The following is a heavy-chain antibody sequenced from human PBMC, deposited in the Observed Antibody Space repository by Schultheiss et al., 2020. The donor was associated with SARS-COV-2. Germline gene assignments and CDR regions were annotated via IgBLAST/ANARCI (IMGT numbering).Heavy chain of an antibody. CDR2: IMPVFGTM. J-gene: IGHJ5*02. D-gene: IGHD3-9*01. CDR3: ARRRYFDWFDP. Sequence: ASVKVSCKASGYTFSDYYIHWLRQAPGQGPEWMGSIMPVFGTMNYGQKFQGRVTMTTDTSTSTAYMELSSLRSEDTAIYYCARRRYFDWFDPWGQGTLVTVSS. V-gene: IGHV1-46*01. CDR1: GYTFSDYY.